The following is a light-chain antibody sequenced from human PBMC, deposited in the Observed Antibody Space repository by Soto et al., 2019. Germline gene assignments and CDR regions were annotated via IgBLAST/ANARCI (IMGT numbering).Light chain of an antibody. CDR2: EVS. V-gene: IGLV2-14*01. CDR1: SSDVGRYNY. CDR3: TSYTNTNTLL. J-gene: IGLJ3*02. Sequence: QSPLTQPASVSGSPGQSITISCSGTSSDVGRYNYVSWYQQHPGKVPKLIIYEVSHRPSGVSNRFSGSKSGNTASLTISGLQTEDEADYYCTSYTNTNTLLFGGGTKLTVL.